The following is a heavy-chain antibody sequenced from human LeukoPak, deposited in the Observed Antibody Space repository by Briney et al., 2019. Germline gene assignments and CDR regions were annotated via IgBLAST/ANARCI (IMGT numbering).Heavy chain of an antibody. V-gene: IGHV3-23*01. CDR3: AKTVVPASPVPGVSY. CDR1: GFTVSSNY. D-gene: IGHD2-2*01. CDR2: ISGSGGST. Sequence: GGSLRLSCAASGFTVSSNYISWVRQAPGKGLEWVSAISGSGGSTYYADSVKGRFTISRDNSKNTLYLQMNSLRAEDTAVYYCAKTVVPASPVPGVSYWGQGTLVTVSS. J-gene: IGHJ4*02.